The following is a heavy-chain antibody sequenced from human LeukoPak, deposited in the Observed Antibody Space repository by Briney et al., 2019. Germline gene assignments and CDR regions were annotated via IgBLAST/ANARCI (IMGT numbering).Heavy chain of an antibody. CDR3: ARASGNSSGWYSDY. D-gene: IGHD6-19*01. J-gene: IGHJ4*02. CDR1: GFTFNSYW. V-gene: IGHV3-74*01. Sequence: GGSLRLSCAASGFTFNSYWMHWVRQAPGKGLVWVSRMNSDGSRTNYADSVKGRFTISRDNAKNTLYLQMNSLRAEDTAVYYCARASGNSSGWYSDYWGQGTLVTVSS. CDR2: MNSDGSRT.